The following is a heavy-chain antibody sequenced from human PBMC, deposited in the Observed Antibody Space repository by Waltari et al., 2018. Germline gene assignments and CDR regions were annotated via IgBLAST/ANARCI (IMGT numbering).Heavy chain of an antibody. Sequence: QVQLVQSGAELKEPGASMEVSCKASGYPFTGYQMPLVRQAPGQGVGWTGRNNTNSGGTNSRQKFQGRVTMTRDTSINTAYMELSRLRSDDTALYYCVRGGIWYDTSGHRCLFDYWGQGTRVTVSS. V-gene: IGHV1-2*06. J-gene: IGHJ4*02. CDR2: NNTNSGGT. D-gene: IGHD3-22*01. CDR3: VRGGIWYDTSGHRCLFDY. CDR1: GYPFTGYQ.